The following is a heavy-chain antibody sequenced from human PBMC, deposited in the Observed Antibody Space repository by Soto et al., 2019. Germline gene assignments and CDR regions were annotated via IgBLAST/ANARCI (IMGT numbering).Heavy chain of an antibody. CDR3: TRDWEITVSTWSFGGF. V-gene: IGHV1-69*08. Sequence: QVQLVQSGAEVKKPGSSVKVSCKASGGTFSPYTINWVRQAPGQGLEWMGRIIPFHGVTNYAQKFQARVTITAEKSTSTAYMEVSGLRFEDTAMYYCTRDWEITVSTWSFGGFWGRGTLVTVSS. CDR2: IIPFHGVT. D-gene: IGHD3-10*01. J-gene: IGHJ4*02. CDR1: GGTFSPYT.